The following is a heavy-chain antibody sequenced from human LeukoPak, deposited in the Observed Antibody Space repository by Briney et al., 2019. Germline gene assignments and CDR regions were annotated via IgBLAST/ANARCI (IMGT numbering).Heavy chain of an antibody. CDR2: IKKDGSEK. V-gene: IGHV3-7*03. Sequence: GGSLRLSCAASGFTFSDYWMSWLRQAPGKGLEWVANIKKDGSEKSYVDSVKGRFTISRDNSKNTLYLQMNSLRAEDTAVYYYEGSSGYYAFDYWGQGTLVTVSS. CDR1: GFTFSDYW. J-gene: IGHJ4*02. D-gene: IGHD3-22*01. CDR3: EGSSGYYAFDY.